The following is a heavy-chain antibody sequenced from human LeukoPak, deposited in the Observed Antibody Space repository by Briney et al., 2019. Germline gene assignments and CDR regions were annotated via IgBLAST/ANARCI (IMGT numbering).Heavy chain of an antibody. V-gene: IGHV4-4*07. CDR1: NASITNYY. Sequence: SETLSLTCTVSNASITNYYWTWIRQPAGKGLEWIGRIFHDGSTNYNPSLKSRVIMSVDTSKNQFSLKLNSVTAAGTALYYCASGHYCTSTNCPGRGAFDIWGQGTMVTVSS. CDR2: IFHDGST. CDR3: ASGHYCTSTNCPGRGAFDI. J-gene: IGHJ3*02. D-gene: IGHD2-2*01.